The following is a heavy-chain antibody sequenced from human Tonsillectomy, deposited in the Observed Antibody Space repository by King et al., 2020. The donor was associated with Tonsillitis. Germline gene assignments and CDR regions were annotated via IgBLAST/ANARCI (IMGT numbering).Heavy chain of an antibody. CDR1: GFTFSYYA. D-gene: IGHD3-3*01. CDR2: ISGSGGGT. J-gene: IGHJ4*02. Sequence: VQLVESGGGLVQPGGSLRLSCAASGFTFSYYAMSWVRQTPGKGLEWVSAISGSGGGTYYADSVKGRFTISRDNSKNTLYLQMNSLRAEDTAVYYCAREFGRHRITIFGVVTGDAVDWGQGTLVTVSS. V-gene: IGHV3-23*04. CDR3: AREFGRHRITIFGVVTGDAVD.